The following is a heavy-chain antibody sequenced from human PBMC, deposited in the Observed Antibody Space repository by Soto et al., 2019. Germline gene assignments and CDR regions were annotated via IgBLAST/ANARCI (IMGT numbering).Heavy chain of an antibody. V-gene: IGHV1-2*04. Sequence: QVQLVQSGAEVKEPGDSVRVSCEASGYTFTAYYIHWVRQAPGQGLEWMGWINPKFGDTTYAQDFQGSVSMTRDMSISTVYMGLSRLTSDDTAIYVCARTIDYYYTRGSGNGDGVWGQRTTVPAFS. CDR1: GYTFTAYY. D-gene: IGHD3-3*01. CDR2: INPKFGDT. J-gene: IGHJ6*01. CDR3: ARTIDYYYTRGSGNGDGV.